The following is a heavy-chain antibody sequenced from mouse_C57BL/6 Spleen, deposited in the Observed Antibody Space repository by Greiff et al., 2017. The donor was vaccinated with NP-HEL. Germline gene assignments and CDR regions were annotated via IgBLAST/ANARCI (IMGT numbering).Heavy chain of an antibody. Sequence: LVESGPELVKPGASVKISCKASGYSFTDYNMNWVKQSNGKSLEWIGVINPNYGTTSYNQKFKGKATLTVDQSSSTAYMQLNSLTSEDSAVYYCARCPITTVVEEGYFDVWGTGTTVTVSS. D-gene: IGHD1-1*01. CDR1: GYSFTDYN. CDR2: INPNYGTT. J-gene: IGHJ1*03. CDR3: ARCPITTVVEEGYFDV. V-gene: IGHV1-39*01.